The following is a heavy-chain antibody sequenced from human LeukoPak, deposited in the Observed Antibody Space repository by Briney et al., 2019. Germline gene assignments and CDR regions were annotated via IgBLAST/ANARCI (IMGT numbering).Heavy chain of an antibody. Sequence: WGSLRLSCAASGFTVSSNYISWVRQVPGKGLECVSVIYSGGSTYYADSVKGRFTISRDNSKNSLYLQMISLRAEDTAIYYCARDPYSGSYGDSYYDYMDVWGKGTTVTISS. CDR1: GFTVSSNY. D-gene: IGHD1-26*01. J-gene: IGHJ6*03. CDR2: IYSGGST. CDR3: ARDPYSGSYGDSYYDYMDV. V-gene: IGHV3-66*01.